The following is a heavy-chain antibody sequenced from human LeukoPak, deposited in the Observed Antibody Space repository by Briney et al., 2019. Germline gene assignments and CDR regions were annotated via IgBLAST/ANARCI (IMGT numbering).Heavy chain of an antibody. D-gene: IGHD2-21*02. CDR1: GFTFSSYW. CDR3: TSWGDTTAEYFQR. CDR2: INPDGRDT. J-gene: IGHJ1*01. V-gene: IGHV3-7*01. Sequence: GGSLRLSCAGSGFTFSSYWMSWVRQAPGKGLEWVAHINPDGRDTYYVDSVKGRFTISRDNAQNSMYLQMNSLRVEDTAVYYCTSWGDTTAEYFQRWGQGTLVTVSS.